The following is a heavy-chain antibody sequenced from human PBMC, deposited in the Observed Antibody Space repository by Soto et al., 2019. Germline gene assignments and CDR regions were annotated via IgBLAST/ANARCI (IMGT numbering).Heavy chain of an antibody. J-gene: IGHJ6*02. CDR1: GYTFTSYA. V-gene: IGHV1-3*01. CDR2: INAGNGNT. CDR3: ARDFTYYYGMDV. Sequence: QVQLVQSGAEVKKPGASVKVSCKASGYTFTSYAMHWVRQAPGQRLEWMGWINAGNGNTKYSQKFQGRVTITRDTSASTAYMELSSLRSEDTAVYYCARDFTYYYGMDVWGQGTTVTVSS.